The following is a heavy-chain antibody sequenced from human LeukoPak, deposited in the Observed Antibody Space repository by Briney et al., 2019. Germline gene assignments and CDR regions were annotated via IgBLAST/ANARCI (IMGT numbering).Heavy chain of an antibody. CDR3: ARDRGPRITMVRGVISPYFDY. CDR2: IYHSGST. CDR1: GYSISSGYY. D-gene: IGHD3-10*01. V-gene: IGHV4-38-2*02. J-gene: IGHJ4*02. Sequence: SETLSLTRAVSGYSISSGYYWGWIRQPPGKGLEWIGSIYHSGSTYYNPSLKSRVTISVDTSKNQFSLKLSSVTAADTAVYYCARDRGPRITMVRGVISPYFDYWGQGTLVTVSS.